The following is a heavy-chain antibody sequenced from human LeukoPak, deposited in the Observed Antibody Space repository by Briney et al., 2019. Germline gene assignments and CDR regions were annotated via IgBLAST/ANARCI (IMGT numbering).Heavy chain of an antibody. CDR1: GFTFSAYA. CDR3: SRNIHCDY. J-gene: IGHJ4*02. V-gene: IGHV3-30*04. D-gene: IGHD2-2*02. Sequence: GSLRLSCAASGFTFSAYAMHWVRQAPGKGLEWVAVISFDGKNDYYADSVQGRFTISRDNSKNTLFLHMNSLRVEDTAVYYCSRNIHCDYWGQGTQVTVSS. CDR2: ISFDGKND.